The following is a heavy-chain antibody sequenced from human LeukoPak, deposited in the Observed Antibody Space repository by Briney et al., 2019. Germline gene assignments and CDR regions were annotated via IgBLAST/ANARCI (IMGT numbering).Heavy chain of an antibody. V-gene: IGHV4-39*01. CDR1: GGSISSSSYY. Sequence: SETLSLTCTVSGGSISSSSYYWGWIRQPPGKGLEWIGSIYYSGSTYYNPSLKSRVTTSVDTSKNQFSLKLSSVTAADTAVYYCATLRIVGATYFDYWGQGTLVTVSS. D-gene: IGHD1-26*01. CDR3: ATLRIVGATYFDY. J-gene: IGHJ4*02. CDR2: IYYSGST.